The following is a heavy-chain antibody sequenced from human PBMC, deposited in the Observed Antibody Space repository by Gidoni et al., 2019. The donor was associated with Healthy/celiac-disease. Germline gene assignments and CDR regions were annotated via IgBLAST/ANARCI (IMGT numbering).Heavy chain of an antibody. CDR3: ARGAAAGYYYYYGMDV. J-gene: IGHJ6*02. D-gene: IGHD6-13*01. Sequence: QVQLVQSGAEGKKPGSSVKVSCKASGGNFRSHAISWVRQAPGQGLEWMGGIIPILGIANYAQKFQGRVTITADKSTSTAYMELSSLRSEDTAVYYCARGAAAGYYYYYGMDVWGQGTTVTVSS. CDR1: GGNFRSHA. V-gene: IGHV1-69*10. CDR2: IIPILGIA.